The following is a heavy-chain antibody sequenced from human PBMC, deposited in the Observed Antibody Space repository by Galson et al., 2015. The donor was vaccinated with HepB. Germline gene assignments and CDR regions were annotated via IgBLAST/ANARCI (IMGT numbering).Heavy chain of an antibody. CDR1: GGSISSSSHY. Sequence: SETLSLTCTVSGGSISSSSHYWGWIRQPPGKGLEWIGSIYYSGSTYYNPSLKSRVTISVDTSKNQFSLKLSSVTAADTAVYYCARDRDILTGYYSARFDYWGQGTLVTVSS. V-gene: IGHV4-39*07. D-gene: IGHD3-9*01. CDR3: ARDRDILTGYYSARFDY. J-gene: IGHJ4*02. CDR2: IYYSGST.